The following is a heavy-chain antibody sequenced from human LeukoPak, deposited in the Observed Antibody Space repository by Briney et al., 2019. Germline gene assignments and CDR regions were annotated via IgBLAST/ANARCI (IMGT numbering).Heavy chain of an antibody. J-gene: IGHJ3*01. CDR3: ARGGSASVFDV. Sequence: GESLKISCQVSGYTFTTYWIHWVRPMPGKDLEWMGVIYPGDSHTKYNPSFQGQVTVSVDKSIGTAYLQWNYLKASDTAMYYCARGGSASVFDVWGQGTMVTVSS. V-gene: IGHV5-51*01. D-gene: IGHD1-26*01. CDR2: IYPGDSHT. CDR1: GYTFTTYW.